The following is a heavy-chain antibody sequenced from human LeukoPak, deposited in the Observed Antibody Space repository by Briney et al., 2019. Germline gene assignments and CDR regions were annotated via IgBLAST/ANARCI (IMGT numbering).Heavy chain of an antibody. Sequence: GGSLRLSCAASGFTFSTYWMSWVRQAPGKGLEWVANIKQDGNEKYYVDSVKGRFTISRDSAKYSLYLQMNSLKAEDTAVYFCATMGRGYNSRWYFDLWGRGTLVTVSS. J-gene: IGHJ2*01. V-gene: IGHV3-7*01. CDR1: GFTFSTYW. CDR3: ATMGRGYNSRWYFDL. CDR2: IKQDGNEK. D-gene: IGHD3-22*01.